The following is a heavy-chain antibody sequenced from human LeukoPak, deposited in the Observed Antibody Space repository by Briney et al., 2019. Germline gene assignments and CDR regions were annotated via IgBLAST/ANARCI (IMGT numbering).Heavy chain of an antibody. CDR3: ARGGYSGSYYHFQH. J-gene: IGHJ1*01. CDR1: GFTFSDYY. CDR2: ISSSGSTI. D-gene: IGHD1-26*01. Sequence: GGPLRLSCAASGFTFSDYYMSWIRQAPGKGLEWVSYISSSGSTIYYADSVKGRFTISRDNAKNSLYLQMNSLRAEDTAVYYCARGGYSGSYYHFQHWGQGTLVTVSS. V-gene: IGHV3-11*04.